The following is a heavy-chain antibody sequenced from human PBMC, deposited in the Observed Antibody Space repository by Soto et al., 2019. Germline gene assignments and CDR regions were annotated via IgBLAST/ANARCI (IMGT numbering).Heavy chain of an antibody. CDR2: IYYSGTT. V-gene: IGHV4-59*01. J-gene: IGHJ4*02. CDR1: GGSMSSYY. D-gene: IGHD2-15*01. CDR3: ARGGTVVNGFDY. Sequence: SETLSLTCTLSGGSMSSYYWSWFRQPPGMGLEWIGYIYYSGTTNYNPSLKSRVTISVDTSKNQFSPQLSSVTPADTAVYYCARGGTVVNGFDYWGQGTLVTVS.